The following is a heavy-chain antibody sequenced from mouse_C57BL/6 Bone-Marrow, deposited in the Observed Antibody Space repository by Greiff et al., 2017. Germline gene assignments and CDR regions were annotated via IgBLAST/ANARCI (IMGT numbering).Heavy chain of an antibody. CDR2: IYPRSGNT. CDR3: AREGGYGGAWFAY. D-gene: IGHD2-2*01. V-gene: IGHV1-81*01. Sequence: VQLQQSGAELARPGASVKLSCKASGYTFTSYGISWVNQRTGQGLEWIGEIYPRSGNTYYNEKLKGKATLTADKSSSTGYMELRSLTSEDSAVYYCAREGGYGGAWFAYWGQGTLVTVSA. CDR1: GYTFTSYG. J-gene: IGHJ3*01.